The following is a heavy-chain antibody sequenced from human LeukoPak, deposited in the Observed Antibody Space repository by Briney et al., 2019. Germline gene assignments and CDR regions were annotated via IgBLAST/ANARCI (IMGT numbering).Heavy chain of an antibody. CDR3: AKLGRGRDGEQGYFDY. V-gene: IGHV3-23*01. D-gene: IGHD5-24*01. J-gene: IGHJ4*02. CDR2: ISGSGGST. Sequence: GRSLRLSCAASGFTFSTYAMHWVRQAPGKGLEWVSAISGSGGSTYYADSVKGRFTISRDNSKNTLYLQMNSLRAEDTAVYYCAKLGRGRDGEQGYFDYWGQGTLVTVSS. CDR1: GFTFSTYA.